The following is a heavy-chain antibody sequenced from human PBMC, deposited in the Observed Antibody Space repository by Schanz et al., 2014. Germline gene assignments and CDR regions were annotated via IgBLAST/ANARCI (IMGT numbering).Heavy chain of an antibody. CDR3: AKDGTQVNGMDV. CDR1: GFTFSGYG. J-gene: IGHJ6*02. V-gene: IGHV3-30*18. CDR2: ISYDGRHK. Sequence: VQLVESGGGVVQPGRSLRLSCAASGFTFSGYGMHWVRQAPGKGLEWVAIISYDGRHKNYADSVKGRFTISRDNSKNTLHLQMNSLRVEDTAVYYCAKDGTQVNGMDVWGQGTTVTVSS.